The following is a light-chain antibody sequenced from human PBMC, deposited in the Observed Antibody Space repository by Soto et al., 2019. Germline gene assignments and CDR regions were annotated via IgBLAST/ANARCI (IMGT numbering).Light chain of an antibody. CDR3: QQYGTAPRT. CDR2: GVS. CDR1: QSVDGNY. Sequence: EIVLTQSPGTLSLSPGERATLSCRASQSVDGNYLAWHQQKPGQAPRLLIYGVSSRATGIPDSFSGSGSGTDFTLTISRLEPEDFAVYYCQQYGTAPRTFGPGTRVEFK. J-gene: IGKJ1*01. V-gene: IGKV3-20*01.